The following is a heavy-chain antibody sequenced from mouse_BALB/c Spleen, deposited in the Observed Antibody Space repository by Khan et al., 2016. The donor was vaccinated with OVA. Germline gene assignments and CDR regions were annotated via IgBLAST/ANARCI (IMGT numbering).Heavy chain of an antibody. D-gene: IGHD2-3*01. J-gene: IGHJ4*01. CDR1: GFTFSRYA. Sequence: EVELVESGGGLVKPGGSLKLSCAASGFTFSRYAMSWVRQTPEKRLEWVATINSGGSFTYYPDSVKGRFTISRDKAKNTLFLQMSSLRSEDTAMYYCTGQAIDDDSYLCAMDCWGQGASVTVSS. CDR3: TGQAIDDDSYLCAMDC. CDR2: INSGGSFT. V-gene: IGHV5-9-3*01.